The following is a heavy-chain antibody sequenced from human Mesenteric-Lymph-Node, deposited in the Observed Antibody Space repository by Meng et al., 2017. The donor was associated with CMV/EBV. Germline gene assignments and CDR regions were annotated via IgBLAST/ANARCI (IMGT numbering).Heavy chain of an antibody. J-gene: IGHJ4*02. CDR3: ARGAYDSSGYYYFDY. D-gene: IGHD3-22*01. Sequence: GSLRLSCTVSGGFISSYYWSWIRQPPGKGLEWIGYIYYSGSTNYNPSLKSRVTISVDTSKNQFSLKLSSVTAADTAVYYCARGAYDSSGYYYFDYWGQGTLVTVSS. CDR1: GGFISSYY. CDR2: IYYSGST. V-gene: IGHV4-59*01.